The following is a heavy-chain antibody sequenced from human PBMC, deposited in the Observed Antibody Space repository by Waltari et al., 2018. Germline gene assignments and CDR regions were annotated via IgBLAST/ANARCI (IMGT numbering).Heavy chain of an antibody. J-gene: IGHJ5*02. CDR2: IFPMFGTD. CDR1: GDTFINYA. CDR3: ARGEAAAGLNWFDP. V-gene: IGHV1-69*01. Sequence: QVQLVQSGAEVKKPGSSVKVSCKASGDTFINYAITWVRQAPGQGLEWMGGIFPMFGTDNYAQKWQGRVTITADESTSTAYMELSSLRSEDTAVYYCARGEAAAGLNWFDPWGQGTLVTVSS. D-gene: IGHD6-13*01.